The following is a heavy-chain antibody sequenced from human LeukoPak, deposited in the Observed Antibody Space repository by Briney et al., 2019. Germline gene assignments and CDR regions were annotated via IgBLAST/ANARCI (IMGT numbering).Heavy chain of an antibody. J-gene: IGHJ4*02. V-gene: IGHV3-15*01. CDR2: IKSKTDGGTT. D-gene: IGHD4-17*01. CDR1: GFTFSNAW. CDR3: TTMNYGKVSDY. Sequence: GRSLRLSCAASGFTFSNAWMSWVRQFPGKGLELVGRIKSKTDGGTTDYAAPVKGRFTISRDDSKNTLDLQMNSLKTEDTALYYCTTMNYGKVSDYWGQGTLVTVSS.